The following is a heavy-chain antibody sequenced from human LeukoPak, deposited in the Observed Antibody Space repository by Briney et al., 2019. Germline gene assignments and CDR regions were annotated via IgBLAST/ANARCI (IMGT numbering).Heavy chain of an antibody. CDR3: ARGHRGLGKVVPAAIGY. D-gene: IGHD2-2*02. J-gene: IGHJ4*02. CDR2: INHTGST. CDR1: GESFSDYY. Sequence: SETLSLTCAVHGESFSDYYWIWIRQPPGKGLEWIGEINHTGSTNYNPSLTSRVTISVDTSNNQFSLKLSSVTAADTAVYYCARGHRGLGKVVPAAIGYWGQGTLVTVSS. V-gene: IGHV4-34*01.